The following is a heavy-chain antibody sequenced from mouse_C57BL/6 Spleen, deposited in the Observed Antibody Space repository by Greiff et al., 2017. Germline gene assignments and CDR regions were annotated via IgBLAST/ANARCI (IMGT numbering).Heavy chain of an antibody. CDR2: IYPGDGDT. V-gene: IGHV1-82*01. Sequence: QVQLQQPGPELVKPGASVKISCKASGYAFSSSWMNWVKQRPGKGLEWIGRIYPGDGDTNYNGKFKGKATLTADKSSSTAYMQLSSLTSEDSAVYFCARARMITTYFDYWGQGTTLTVSS. CDR3: ARARMITTYFDY. CDR1: GYAFSSSW. D-gene: IGHD2-4*01. J-gene: IGHJ2*01.